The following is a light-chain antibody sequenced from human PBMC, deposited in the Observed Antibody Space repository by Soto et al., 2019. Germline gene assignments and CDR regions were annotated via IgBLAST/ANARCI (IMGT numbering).Light chain of an antibody. CDR1: SSDVGNYNY. V-gene: IGLV2-14*01. J-gene: IGLJ1*01. CDR3: SSYTTTNTYV. CDR2: EVI. Sequence: QSALTQPASVSGSPGQSITISCTGTSSDVGNYNYVSWYQQHPGKAPKLMIYEVINRSSGVSNRFSGTKSGNTASLTISGLQGEDEADYYCSSYTTTNTYVFGTGTKVTVL.